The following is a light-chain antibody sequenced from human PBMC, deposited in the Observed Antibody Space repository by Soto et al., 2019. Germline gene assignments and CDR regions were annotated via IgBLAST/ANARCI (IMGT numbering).Light chain of an antibody. V-gene: IGKV3-15*01. Sequence: EIVMTQSPATLSVSPGARATLSCRASQSVSSNLAWYQQTPGQAPRLLIYGASTRATGIPARFSGSGSGTEFTLTISSLQSEDFAVYDCQQYNNWPPGTFGQGTKVEIK. CDR1: QSVSSN. CDR3: QQYNNWPPGT. CDR2: GAS. J-gene: IGKJ1*01.